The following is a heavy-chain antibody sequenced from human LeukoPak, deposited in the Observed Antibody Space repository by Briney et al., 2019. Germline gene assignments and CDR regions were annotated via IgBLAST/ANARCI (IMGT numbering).Heavy chain of an antibody. CDR1: GGSFSGYY. CDR2: INHSGST. V-gene: IGHV4-34*01. D-gene: IGHD6-19*01. J-gene: IGHJ4*02. Sequence: SETLSLTCAVYGGSFSGYYWSWIRQPPGKGLEWIGEINHSGSTNYNPSLKSRVTTSVDTSKNQFSLKLSSVTAADTAVYYCARSPPHSSGWYYYWGQGTLVTVSS. CDR3: ARSPPHSSGWYYY.